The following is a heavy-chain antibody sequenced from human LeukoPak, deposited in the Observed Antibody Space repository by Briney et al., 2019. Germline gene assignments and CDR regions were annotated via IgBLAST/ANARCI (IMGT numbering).Heavy chain of an antibody. J-gene: IGHJ4*02. Sequence: GGSLRLSCAASGFTFSSYGMNWVRQAPGKGLEWVSFISSSSSYIYYADSVKGRFTISRDNAKNSLYLQMNSLRAEDTAVYYCARAHNWKYGSFDFWGQGTLVTVSS. CDR1: GFTFSSYG. CDR3: ARAHNWKYGSFDF. CDR2: ISSSSSYI. D-gene: IGHD1-7*01. V-gene: IGHV3-21*01.